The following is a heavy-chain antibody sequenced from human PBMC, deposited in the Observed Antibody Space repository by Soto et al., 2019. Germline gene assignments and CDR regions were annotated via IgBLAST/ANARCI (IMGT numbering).Heavy chain of an antibody. CDR1: GGSISSYY. V-gene: IGHV4-4*07. CDR3: ARDVPYCTNGVCPGDWFDP. CDR2: IYTSGST. J-gene: IGHJ5*02. D-gene: IGHD2-8*01. Sequence: SETLSLTCTVSGGSISSYYWSWIRQPAGKGLEWIGRIYTSGSTNYNPSLKSRVTMSVDTSKNQFSLKLSSVTAADTAVYYCARDVPYCTNGVCPGDWFDPWGQGTLVTVSS.